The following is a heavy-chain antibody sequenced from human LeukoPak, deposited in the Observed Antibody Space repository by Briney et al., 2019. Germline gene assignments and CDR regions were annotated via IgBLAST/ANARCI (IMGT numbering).Heavy chain of an antibody. V-gene: IGHV4-38-2*01. CDR2: IYHSGST. CDR3: ARPAGGRSSPFDY. J-gene: IGHJ4*02. D-gene: IGHD6-6*01. CDR1: GYSISSGYY. Sequence: SETLSLTCAVSGYSISSGYYWGWIRQPRGKGLEWIGSIYHSGSTYYNPSLKSRVTISVDTCKNQFSLKLSSVTAADTAVYYCARPAGGRSSPFDYWGQGTLVTVSS.